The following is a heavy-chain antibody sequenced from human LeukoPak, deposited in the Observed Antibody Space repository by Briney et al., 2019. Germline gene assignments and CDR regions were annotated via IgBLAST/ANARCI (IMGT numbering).Heavy chain of an antibody. V-gene: IGHV2-70*11. CDR2: IDWDEDK. CDR1: GFSLSTSGMC. D-gene: IGHD2-15*01. Sequence: SGPTLVNPTQTLTLTCTFSGFSLSTSGMCVSWIRQPPGKALEWLARIDWDEDKYYSTSLKTRLTISKDTSKNQVVLTMTNMDPVDTATYYCARIRRQPGDVVDYFDYWGQGTQVTVSS. J-gene: IGHJ4*02. CDR3: ARIRRQPGDVVDYFDY.